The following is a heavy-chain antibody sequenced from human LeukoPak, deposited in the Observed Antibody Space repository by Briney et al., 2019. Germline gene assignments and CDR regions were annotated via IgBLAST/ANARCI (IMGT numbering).Heavy chain of an antibody. CDR3: ARGGLYGTGSYYFDY. CDR2: IYNGGRT. Sequence: GRSLRLSCAAAGLIVSSNYMSWVRQAPGKGLEWVSVIYNGGRTFYGDSVKGRFTISRDNFKNTVYLEMNSLRVEDTAVYFCARGGLYGTGSYYFDYWGQGTLVIVSS. CDR1: GLIVSSNY. D-gene: IGHD3-10*01. J-gene: IGHJ4*02. V-gene: IGHV3-53*01.